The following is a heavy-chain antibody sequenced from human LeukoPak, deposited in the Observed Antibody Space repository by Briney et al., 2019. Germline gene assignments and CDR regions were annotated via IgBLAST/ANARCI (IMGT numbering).Heavy chain of an antibody. V-gene: IGHV3-13*01. D-gene: IGHD6-13*01. CDR1: GFTLTDYD. Sequence: GSLRLSCAVSGFTLTDYDMHWVRQATGRGLEWVSAIGSTGDTYYPGSVKGRFTISRESAKRSLYLQMNSLRAGDTAVYYCVRGASRYSSPDVWAKGPRSPSPQ. J-gene: IGHJ6*04. CDR2: IGSTGDT. CDR3: VRGASRYSSPDV.